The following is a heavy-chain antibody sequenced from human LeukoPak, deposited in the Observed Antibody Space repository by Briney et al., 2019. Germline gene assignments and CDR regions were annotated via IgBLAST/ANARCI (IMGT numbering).Heavy chain of an antibody. CDR3: AKGSRSGSYYFDY. V-gene: IGHV3-23*01. J-gene: IGHJ4*02. CDR1: GFTFSSYA. Sequence: GGSLRLSCAASGFTFSSYAMSWVRQAPGKGLEWVSGISGSGDNTYYADSVKGRFTISRDNSKNTLYVQVNSLGTEDTAVYYCAKGSRSGSYYFDYWGQGTLVTVSS. D-gene: IGHD1-26*01. CDR2: ISGSGDNT.